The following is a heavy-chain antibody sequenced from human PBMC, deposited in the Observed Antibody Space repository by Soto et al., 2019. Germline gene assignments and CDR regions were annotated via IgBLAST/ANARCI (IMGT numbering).Heavy chain of an antibody. CDR3: ARDLISGLRGFDP. CDR1: GFTFSSYG. CDR2: IWYDGSNK. J-gene: IGHJ5*02. Sequence: QVQVVESGGGVVQPGRSLRLSCAASGFTFSSYGMHWVRQAPGKGLEWVAVIWYDGSNKYYADSVKGRFTISRDNSKNTLYLQMNRLRAEDTAVYYCARDLISGLRGFDPWGQGTLVTVSS. V-gene: IGHV3-33*01. D-gene: IGHD1-26*01.